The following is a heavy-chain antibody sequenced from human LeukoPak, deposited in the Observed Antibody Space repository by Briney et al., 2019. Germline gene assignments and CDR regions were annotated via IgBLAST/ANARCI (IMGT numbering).Heavy chain of an antibody. CDR1: GYSISSGYY. V-gene: IGHV4-38-2*02. J-gene: IGHJ5*02. Sequence: PSETLSLTCTVSGYSISSGYYWGWIRQPPGKGLEWIGAIRHSGTTYYNPSLKSRVTILITSSKNQFSQMLTFMTAAATAFVYSARAGGEIYYRSGSNNWFDPWGQGDLVSVSS. CDR3: ARAGGEIYYRSGSNNWFDP. D-gene: IGHD3-10*01. CDR2: IRHSGTT.